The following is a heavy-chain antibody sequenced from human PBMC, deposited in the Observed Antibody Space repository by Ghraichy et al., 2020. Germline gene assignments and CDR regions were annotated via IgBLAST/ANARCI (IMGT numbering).Heavy chain of an antibody. CDR2: ISWNSGSI. CDR3: AKEGTSAGGMDV. Sequence: GGSLRLSCAASGFTFDDYAMHWVRQAPGKGLEWVSGISWNSGSIGYADSVKGRFTISRDNAKNSLYLQMNSLRAEDMALYYCAKEGTSAGGMDVWGQGTTVTVSS. D-gene: IGHD2-2*01. J-gene: IGHJ6*02. CDR1: GFTFDDYA. V-gene: IGHV3-9*03.